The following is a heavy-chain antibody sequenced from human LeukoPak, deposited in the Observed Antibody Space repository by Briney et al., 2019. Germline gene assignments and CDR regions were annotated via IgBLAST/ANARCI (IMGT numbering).Heavy chain of an antibody. D-gene: IGHD6-13*01. J-gene: IGHJ4*02. CDR3: ARRYSSSWYGIDY. CDR1: GLSMKTSHY. Sequence: SETLSLTCTVSGLSMKTSHYWGWIRQPPGKGLEWIGGIIHSGNTYYNPSLKTRVSFSMDTSMNQFSLKLNSVTAVDTAVYYCARRYSSSWYGIDYWGQGTLVTVSS. V-gene: IGHV4-38-2*02. CDR2: IIHSGNT.